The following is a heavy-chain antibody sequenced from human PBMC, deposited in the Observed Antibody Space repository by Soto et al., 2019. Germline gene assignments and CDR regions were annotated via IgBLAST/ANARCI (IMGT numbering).Heavy chain of an antibody. V-gene: IGHV3-30*04. D-gene: IGHD3-3*01. J-gene: IGHJ4*02. CDR1: GFTFSSYA. Sequence: GGSLRLSCAASGFTFSSYAMHWVRQAPGKGLEWVAVISYDGSNKYYADSVKGRFTISRDNSKNTLYLQMNSLRAEDTAVYYCARTLRFLEWLPFDYWGQGTLVTVSS. CDR2: ISYDGSNK. CDR3: ARTLRFLEWLPFDY.